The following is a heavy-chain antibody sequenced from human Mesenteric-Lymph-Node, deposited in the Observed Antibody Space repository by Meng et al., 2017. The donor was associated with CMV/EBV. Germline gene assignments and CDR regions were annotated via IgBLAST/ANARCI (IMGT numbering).Heavy chain of an antibody. CDR1: SDSITSSSYY. CDR3: ARGLLYCSSTSCLSWFDP. V-gene: IGHV4-39*07. Sequence: SETLSLTCTVSSDSITSSSYYWGWIRQPPGKGLEWIGEINHSGSTNYNPSLKSRVTISVDTSKNQFSLKLSSVTAADTAVYYCARGLLYCSSTSCLSWFDPWGQGTLVTVSS. D-gene: IGHD2-2*01. CDR2: INHSGST. J-gene: IGHJ5*02.